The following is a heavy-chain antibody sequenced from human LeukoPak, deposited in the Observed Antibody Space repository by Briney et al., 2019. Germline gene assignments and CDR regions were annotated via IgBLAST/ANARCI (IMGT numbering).Heavy chain of an antibody. J-gene: IGHJ6*02. Sequence: PSETLSLTCAVYGGSFSGYYWSWIRQPPGKGLEWIGEINHSGSTNYNRSLKSRVTISVDTSKNQFSLKLSSVTAADTAVYYCARGSPGFYYGMDVWGQGTTVTVSS. CDR1: GGSFSGYY. CDR3: ARGSPGFYYGMDV. CDR2: INHSGST. V-gene: IGHV4-34*01.